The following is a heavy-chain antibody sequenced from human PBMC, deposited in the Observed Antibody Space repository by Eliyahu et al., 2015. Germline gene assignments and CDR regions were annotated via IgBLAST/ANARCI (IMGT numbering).Heavy chain of an antibody. Sequence: QLQLQESGPGLVKSSXTLSLTCTVSGGSITXSSXYWAXIRQPPGKGLEGIGSVYYRGTTFYNPSLESRITISVDTSKNHFSLKLSSVTAADTAVYYCARQFTYDSTSLMGYFDRWGRGTLATVSS. V-gene: IGHV4-39*01. J-gene: IGHJ4*02. CDR1: GGSITXSSXY. CDR3: ARQFTYDSTSLMGYFDR. CDR2: VYYRGTT. D-gene: IGHD3-22*01.